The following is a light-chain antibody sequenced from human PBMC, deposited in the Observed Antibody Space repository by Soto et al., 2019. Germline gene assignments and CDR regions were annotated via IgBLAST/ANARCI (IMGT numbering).Light chain of an antibody. CDR3: QQYGSSPVT. V-gene: IGKV3-20*01. CDR1: QSVSSSY. CDR2: GAS. J-gene: IGKJ1*01. Sequence: EIVLTQSPGTLSLSPGERATLSCRASQSVSSSYLAWYQQKPGQAPRLLIYGASSMATGIPDRFSGSGSGTDFTLTISRLEPEAFAVYYCQQYGSSPVTFGQGTKVEIK.